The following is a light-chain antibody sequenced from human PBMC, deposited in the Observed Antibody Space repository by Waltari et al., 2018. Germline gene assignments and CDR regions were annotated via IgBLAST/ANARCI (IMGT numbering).Light chain of an antibody. CDR1: LSLLHSNGYNY. J-gene: IGKJ1*01. Sequence: DIVMTQSPLSLPVTPGEPASISCRSSLSLLHSNGYNYLDWYLQKPGQSPQLLIYLGSNRASGVPDRFSGSGSGTDFTLKINRVEAEDVGVYYCMQALQTPWTFGQGTKVEIK. CDR2: LGS. CDR3: MQALQTPWT. V-gene: IGKV2-28*01.